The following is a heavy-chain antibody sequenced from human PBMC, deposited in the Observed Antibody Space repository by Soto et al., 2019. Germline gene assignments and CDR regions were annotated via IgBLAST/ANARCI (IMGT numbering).Heavy chain of an antibody. J-gene: IGHJ5*02. V-gene: IGHV4-31*03. CDR1: GGSISSGGYY. CDR3: ARVRYCSGGSCSPRFDP. D-gene: IGHD2-15*01. CDR2: IYYSGST. Sequence: QVQLQESGPGLVKPSQTLSLTCTVSGGSISSGGYYWSWIRQHPGKGLEWIGYIYYSGSTYYNPSLKSRVTRAVDTSKNQFSLKLGSVTAADTAVYYCARVRYCSGGSCSPRFDPWGQGTLVTVSS.